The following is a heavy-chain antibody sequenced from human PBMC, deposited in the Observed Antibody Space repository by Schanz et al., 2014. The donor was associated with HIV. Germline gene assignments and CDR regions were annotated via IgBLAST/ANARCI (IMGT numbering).Heavy chain of an antibody. CDR1: GDSIRSTNYF. CDR2: IYYSGNS. J-gene: IGHJ4*02. CDR3: ARDNHVVPAAV. Sequence: QVQLQESGPGLVKPSQTLSLTCNVSGDSIRSTNYFWSWIRRPPGKGLEWMGYIYYSGNSYYNPSLTSRVTISVDTSKTQFSLKRISFPAADTAIYYCARDNHVVPAAVWGQGTLVTVSS. D-gene: IGHD2-2*01. V-gene: IGHV4-30-4*01.